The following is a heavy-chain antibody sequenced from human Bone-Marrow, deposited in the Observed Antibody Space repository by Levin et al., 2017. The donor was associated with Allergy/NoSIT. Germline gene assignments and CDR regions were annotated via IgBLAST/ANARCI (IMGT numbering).Heavy chain of an antibody. CDR3: VRDRNHRSNSSIDY. CDR1: GGSIRTNPYY. CDR2: IYLTGAT. Sequence: SETLSLTCAVSGGSIRTNPYYWGWIRQPPGKGLEWIGSIYLTGATYYNPSLKSRVTIFMDTSKNQFPLRLKSVLAADTAVYYCVRDRNHRSNSSIDYWGQGTQVTVSS. V-gene: IGHV4-39*06. J-gene: IGHJ4*02. D-gene: IGHD1-14*01.